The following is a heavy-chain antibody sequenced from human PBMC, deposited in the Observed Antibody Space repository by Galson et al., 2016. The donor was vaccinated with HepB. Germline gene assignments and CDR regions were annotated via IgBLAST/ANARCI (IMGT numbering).Heavy chain of an antibody. J-gene: IGHJ5*02. CDR1: GFTFDDYA. D-gene: IGHD2-2*01. V-gene: IGHV3-43*01. CDR2: ITWDGETT. CDR3: AREIVPAELMGLGWFDP. Sequence: SLRLSCAASGFTFDDYAIHWVRQAPGKGLEWVSLITWDGETTYYAESVEGRFTIYRDNSKNSLYLQMNSLRSEDTAFYYCAREIVPAELMGLGWFDPWGQGTMVTVSS.